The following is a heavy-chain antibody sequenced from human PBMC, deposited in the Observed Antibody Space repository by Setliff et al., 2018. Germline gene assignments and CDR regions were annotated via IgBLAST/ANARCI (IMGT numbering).Heavy chain of an antibody. Sequence: SVKVSCKAFGGTFSNSAINWVRQAPGQGLEGMVGIIPIRGAADYAQKSQGKVIITADGSTSTAYMELASLRSDDAAVYYCARGPSGWSSATSRYYFYMDVWGKGTTVTVSS. V-gene: IGHV1-69*13. D-gene: IGHD6-19*01. CDR2: IIPIRGAA. CDR3: ARGPSGWSSATSRYYFYMDV. J-gene: IGHJ6*03. CDR1: GGTFSNSA.